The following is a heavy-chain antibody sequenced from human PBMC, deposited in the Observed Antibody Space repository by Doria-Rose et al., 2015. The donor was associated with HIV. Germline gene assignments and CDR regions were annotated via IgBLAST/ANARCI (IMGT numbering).Heavy chain of an antibody. D-gene: IGHD6-13*01. J-gene: IGHJ4*02. CDR1: GVSLSSPGMG. CDR2: IFSDDER. Sequence: QVTLKESGPMLVKPTETLTLTCTVSGVSLSSPGMGVSWIRQPPGKALEWLANIFSDDERSYKTSLKSRLTISSGTSKSQAVLTMTDMDPVDTATYYCARIKSSRWYHKYYFDFWGQGTLVIVSA. V-gene: IGHV2-26*01. CDR3: ARIKSSRWYHKYYFDF.